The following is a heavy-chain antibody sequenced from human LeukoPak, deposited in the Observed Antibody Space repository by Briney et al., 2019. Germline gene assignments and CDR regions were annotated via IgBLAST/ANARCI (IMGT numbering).Heavy chain of an antibody. CDR2: ISTGSSTI. V-gene: IGHV3-48*02. J-gene: IGHJ4*02. D-gene: IGHD5-18*01. Sequence: GGSLRLSCAGSGFTFNNYIMTGVRQAPGKGLEWVSYISTGSSTIYYADSVKGRCTLSRDNAKNSLYLQMNSLRDEDTAVYYCARAVLGYSWVFDYWGQGTLVTVSS. CDR1: GFTFNNYI. CDR3: ARAVLGYSWVFDY.